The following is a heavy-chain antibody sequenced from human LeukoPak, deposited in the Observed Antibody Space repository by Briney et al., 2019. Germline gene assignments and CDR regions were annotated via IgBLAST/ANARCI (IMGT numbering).Heavy chain of an antibody. D-gene: IGHD6-13*01. CDR3: ARGTFGSSSWRHNFDY. Sequence: GGSLRLSCSASGFTFSSYSMNWVRQAPGKGLELVSSISSSSSYIYYADSVKGRFTISRGNAKNSLYLQMNSLRAEDTAVYYCARGTFGSSSWRHNFDYWGQGTLVTVSS. CDR2: ISSSSSYI. CDR1: GFTFSSYS. V-gene: IGHV3-21*01. J-gene: IGHJ4*02.